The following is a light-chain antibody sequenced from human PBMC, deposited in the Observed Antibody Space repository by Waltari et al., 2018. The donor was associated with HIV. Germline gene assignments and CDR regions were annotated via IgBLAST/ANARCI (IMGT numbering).Light chain of an antibody. J-gene: IGLJ2*01. CDR1: SSDVGTYNR. CDR2: EVS. V-gene: IGLV2-18*02. Sequence: QSALTQPPSVSGSPGQSVTISCTGTSSDVGTYNRVSWYQQPPGTAPKVVIYEVSNRPSGVPDRFSGSKSGNTASLTISGLQAEDEADYYCGSFTTSSTLIFGGGTRLTVL. CDR3: GSFTTSSTLI.